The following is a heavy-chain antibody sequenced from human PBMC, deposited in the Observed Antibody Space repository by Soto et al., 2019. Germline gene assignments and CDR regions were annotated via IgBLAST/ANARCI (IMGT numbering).Heavy chain of an antibody. CDR1: GYSFTSYW. V-gene: IGHV5-10-1*01. D-gene: IGHD6-6*01. CDR3: ASSNSSSPYYYYGMDV. J-gene: IGHJ6*02. Sequence: LGESLKISCKGSGYSFTSYWISWVRQMPGKGLEWMGRIDPSDSYTNYSPSFQGHVTISADKSISTAYLQWSSLKASDTAMYYCASSNSSSPYYYYGMDVWGQGTTVTVSS. CDR2: IDPSDSYT.